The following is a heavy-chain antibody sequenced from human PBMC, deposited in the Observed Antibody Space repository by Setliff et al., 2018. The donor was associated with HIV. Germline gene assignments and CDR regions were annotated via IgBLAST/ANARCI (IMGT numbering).Heavy chain of an antibody. V-gene: IGHV4-34*01. J-gene: IGHJ3*02. CDR1: GGSFSGYY. CDR3: ARVVGATNAFDI. Sequence: SETLSLTCAVYGGSFSGYYWSWIRQPPGKGLEWIGEINHSGSTNYKPSLKSRDAISVDTPKNQFSLKLSSVTAADTAVYYCARVVGATNAFDIWGQGTMVTVSS. CDR2: INHSGST. D-gene: IGHD1-26*01.